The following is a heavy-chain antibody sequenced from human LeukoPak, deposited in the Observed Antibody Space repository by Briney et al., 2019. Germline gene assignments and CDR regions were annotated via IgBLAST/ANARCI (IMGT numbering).Heavy chain of an antibody. V-gene: IGHV3-7*01. Sequence: GGSLRLSCAASGFSSRNYWMGWVRQAPGKGLEWVANIKEDGSEKYYVDSVEGRFTISRDNAKNSLYLHMNSLTAEDTAMYYCARDWVAGVPFDAFDIWGQGTMVSVSS. J-gene: IGHJ3*02. CDR3: ARDWVAGVPFDAFDI. D-gene: IGHD3-10*01. CDR1: GFSSRNYW. CDR2: IKEDGSEK.